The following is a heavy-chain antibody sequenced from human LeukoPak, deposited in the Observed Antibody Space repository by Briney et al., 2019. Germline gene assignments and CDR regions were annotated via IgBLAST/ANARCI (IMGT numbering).Heavy chain of an antibody. J-gene: IGHJ4*02. CDR1: GGSIRSYY. V-gene: IGHV4-59*12. CDR3: ARGAGIAAAGARYYFDY. D-gene: IGHD6-13*01. CDR2: IYYSGST. Sequence: SETLSLTCTVSGGSIRSYYWSWIRQPPGKGLEWIGYIYYSGSTNYNPSLKSRATISVDTSKNQFSLKLSSVTAADTAVYYCARGAGIAAAGARYYFDYWGQGTLVTVSP.